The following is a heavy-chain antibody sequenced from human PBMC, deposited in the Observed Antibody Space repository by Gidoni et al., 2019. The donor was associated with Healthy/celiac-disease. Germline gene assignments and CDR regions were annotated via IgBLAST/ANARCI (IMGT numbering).Heavy chain of an antibody. D-gene: IGHD3-9*01. V-gene: IGHV3-66*01. CDR2: IYSGGST. CDR3: AREDYDILTGYYFDY. J-gene: IGHJ4*02. CDR1: GFPVSSNY. Sequence: EVQLVESGGGLVQPGGSLRLSCAASGFPVSSNYMSWVRQAAVKGLEWVSVIYSGGSTYYADSVKGRFTISRDNSKNTLYLQMNSLRAEDTAVYYCAREDYDILTGYYFDYWGQGTLVTVSS.